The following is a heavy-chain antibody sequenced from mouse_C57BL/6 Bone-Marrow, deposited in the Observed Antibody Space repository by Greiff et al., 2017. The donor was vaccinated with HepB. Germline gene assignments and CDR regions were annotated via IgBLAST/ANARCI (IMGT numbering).Heavy chain of an antibody. CDR3: ARPLITTVVALDY. CDR1: GFTFSDYG. J-gene: IGHJ2*01. V-gene: IGHV5-17*01. Sequence: EVKLVESGGGLVKPGGSLKLSCAASGFTFSDYGMHWVRQAPEKGLEWVAYISSGSSTIYYADTVKGRFTISRDNAKNTRFLQMTSLRSEDTDMYYCARPLITTVVALDYWGQGTTLTVSS. D-gene: IGHD1-1*01. CDR2: ISSGSSTI.